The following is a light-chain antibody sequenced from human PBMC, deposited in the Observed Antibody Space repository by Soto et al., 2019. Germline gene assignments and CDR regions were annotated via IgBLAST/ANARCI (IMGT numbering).Light chain of an antibody. CDR2: GVS. J-gene: IGKJ1*01. CDR1: QSVSSN. CDR3: QQYNNPEM. Sequence: EIVMTQSPATLSVSPGERVTLSCRASQSVSSNLAWYQQKPGQAPRLLIYGVSTRATGIPARFSGSGSGTEFTLTISSLQSEDFAVYYCQQYNNPEMFGQGTKVEN. V-gene: IGKV3-15*01.